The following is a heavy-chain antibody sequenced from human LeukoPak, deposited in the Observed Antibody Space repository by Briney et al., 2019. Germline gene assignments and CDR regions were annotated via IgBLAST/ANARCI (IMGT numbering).Heavy chain of an antibody. V-gene: IGHV1-2*04. J-gene: IGHJ4*02. CDR2: INPNSGGT. CDR3: ARGYSSSWYDY. Sequence: ASVKVSCKASGGTISSYAISWVRQAPGQGLEWMGWINPNSGGTNYAQKFQGWVTMTRDTSISTAYMELSRLRSDDTAVYYCARGYSSSWYDYWGQGTLVTVSS. D-gene: IGHD6-13*01. CDR1: GGTISSYA.